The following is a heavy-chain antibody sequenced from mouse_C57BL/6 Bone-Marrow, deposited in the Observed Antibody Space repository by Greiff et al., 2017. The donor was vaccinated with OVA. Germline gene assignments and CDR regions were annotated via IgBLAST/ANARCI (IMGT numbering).Heavy chain of an antibody. CDR1: GYTFTSYW. Sequence: QVQLQQPGAELVRPGTSVKLSCKASGYTFTSYWMHWVKQRPGQGLEWIGVIDPSDSYTNYNQKFKGKATLTVDTSYSTAYMQLSSLTSEDSAVYYCASYYDHDYWGQGTTLTVSS. J-gene: IGHJ2*01. CDR3: ASYYDHDY. V-gene: IGHV1-59*01. D-gene: IGHD1-1*02. CDR2: IDPSDSYT.